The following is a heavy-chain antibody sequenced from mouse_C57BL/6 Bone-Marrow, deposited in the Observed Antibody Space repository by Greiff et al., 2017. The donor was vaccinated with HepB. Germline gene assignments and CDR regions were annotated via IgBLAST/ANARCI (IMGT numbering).Heavy chain of an antibody. J-gene: IGHJ1*03. CDR2: ISNLAYSI. Sequence: DVMLVESGGGLVQPGGSLKLSCAASGFTFSDYGMAWVRQAPRKGPEWVAFISNLAYSIYYADTVTGRFTISRENAKNTLYLKMSSLRSEDTAMYYCARLFITTVVSYWYFDVWGTGTTVTVSS. CDR3: ARLFITTVVSYWYFDV. V-gene: IGHV5-15*01. CDR1: GFTFSDYG. D-gene: IGHD1-1*01.